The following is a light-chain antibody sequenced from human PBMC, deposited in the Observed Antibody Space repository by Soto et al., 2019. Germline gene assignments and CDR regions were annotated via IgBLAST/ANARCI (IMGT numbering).Light chain of an antibody. Sequence: DIVLTQSPATLSLSPGERATLSCRASQSVSTYLAWYQQKPGQAPRLFIYDASSLQSGVPSRFSGSGSVTDFNLTISRLQPEDFATYYCQRSYSNLAIFGQGTKVEIK. V-gene: IGKV3-11*01. J-gene: IGKJ1*01. CDR3: QRSYSNLAI. CDR1: QSVSTY. CDR2: DAS.